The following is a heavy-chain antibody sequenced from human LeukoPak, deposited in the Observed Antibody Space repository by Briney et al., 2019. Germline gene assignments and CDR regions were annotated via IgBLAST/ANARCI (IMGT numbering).Heavy chain of an antibody. D-gene: IGHD6-13*01. CDR2: ISNDAEYI. CDR1: GFTFSRYS. CDR3: TTPAAGPRAEYSQY. J-gene: IGHJ1*01. V-gene: IGHV3-21*01. Sequence: PGGSLRLSCAASGFTFSRYSMNWVRQAPGKGLEWVSSISNDAEYIYYADSLKGRFTVSRDNAKNSLYLQMNSLAVEDTAVYYCTTPAAGPRAEYSQYWGQGTLVTVSS.